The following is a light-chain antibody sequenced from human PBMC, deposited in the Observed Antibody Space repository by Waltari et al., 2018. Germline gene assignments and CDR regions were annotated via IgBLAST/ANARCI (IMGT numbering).Light chain of an antibody. CDR2: GAS. CDR1: QSVSSN. J-gene: IGKJ1*01. Sequence: IVMTQSPATLSVSPGERATLSCRASQSVSSNLAWYQQKPGQAPRLLIYGASTRATGIPARFSGNGSGTEFTLTISSLQSEDFAVYYCHQYNNWPRTFGQGTKVEIK. V-gene: IGKV3-15*01. CDR3: HQYNNWPRT.